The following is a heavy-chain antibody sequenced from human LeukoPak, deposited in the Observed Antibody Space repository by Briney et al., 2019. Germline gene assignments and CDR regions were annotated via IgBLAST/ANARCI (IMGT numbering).Heavy chain of an antibody. D-gene: IGHD6-19*01. CDR3: ARRRWLVRYNWFDP. V-gene: IGHV4-59*12. Sequence: SETLSLTCTVSGGSISSYYWSWVRQPPGKGLEWIGYIYYSGSTNYNPSLKSRVTISVDTSKNQFSLKLSSVTAADTAVYYCARRRWLVRYNWFDPWGQGTLVTVSS. CDR1: GGSISSYY. CDR2: IYYSGST. J-gene: IGHJ5*02.